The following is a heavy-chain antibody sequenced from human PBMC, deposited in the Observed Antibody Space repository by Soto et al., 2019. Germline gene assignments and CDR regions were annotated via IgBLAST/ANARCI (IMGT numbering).Heavy chain of an antibody. J-gene: IGHJ4*02. V-gene: IGHV5-10-1*01. CDR2: IDPSDSYT. D-gene: IGHD3-10*01. CDR3: ARHFRYYYGSESTLAFDY. CDR1: GYSFTSYW. Sequence: EVQLVQSGAEVKKPGESLRISCKGSGYSFTSYWISWVRQMPGKGLEWMGRIDPSDSYTNYSPSFQGHVTISADKSISTAYLQWSSLKASDTAMYYCARHFRYYYGSESTLAFDYWGQGTLVTVSS.